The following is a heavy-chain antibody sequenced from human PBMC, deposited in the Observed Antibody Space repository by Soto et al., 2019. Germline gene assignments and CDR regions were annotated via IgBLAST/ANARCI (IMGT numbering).Heavy chain of an antibody. CDR3: ARVWMVRGVNSVDP. D-gene: IGHD3-10*01. J-gene: IGHJ5*02. Sequence: SETLSLTCTVSGDSIINYDYYWSWVRQPPGKGLEWIGYIYYSGSTYYNPSLKSRVTISVDTSKNQFSLKLSSVTAADTAVYYCARVWMVRGVNSVDPWGQGTLVTVSS. CDR1: GDSIINYDYY. V-gene: IGHV4-30-4*01. CDR2: IYYSGST.